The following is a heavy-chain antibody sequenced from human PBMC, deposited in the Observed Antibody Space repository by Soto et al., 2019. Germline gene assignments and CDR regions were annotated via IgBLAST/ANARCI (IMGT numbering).Heavy chain of an antibody. D-gene: IGHD5-18*01. CDR2: IKSKTDGGTT. Sequence: PGGSLRLSCAASGFTFSNAWMNWVRQAPGKGLEWVGRIKSKTDGGTTDYAAPVKGRFTISRDDSKNTLYLQMNSLKTEDTAVYYCTTDRRGYSYGYYYGMDVWGQGTTVTVSS. CDR3: TTDRRGYSYGYYYGMDV. CDR1: GFTFSNAW. V-gene: IGHV3-15*07. J-gene: IGHJ6*02.